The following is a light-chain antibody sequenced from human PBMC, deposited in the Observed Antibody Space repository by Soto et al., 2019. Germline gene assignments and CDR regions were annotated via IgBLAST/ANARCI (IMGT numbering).Light chain of an antibody. CDR2: EVN. CDR3: SSYAGAKNFYV. V-gene: IGLV2-8*01. J-gene: IGLJ1*01. Sequence: QSALTQPPSASGSPGQSVTISCTGTSSDVGNYVYVSWYQQRPGKAPRLMIYEVNKRPPGVPDRFSGSKSGNTASLTVSGLQAEDGADYYCSSYAGAKNFYVFGTGTKLTVL. CDR1: SSDVGNYVY.